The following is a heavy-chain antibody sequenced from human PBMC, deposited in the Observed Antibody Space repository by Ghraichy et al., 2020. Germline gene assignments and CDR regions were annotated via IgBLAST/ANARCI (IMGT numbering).Heavy chain of an antibody. CDR2: INSDGSST. Sequence: LSLTCAASGFTFSSYWMHWVRQAPGKGLVWVSRINSDGSSTSYADSVKGRFTISRDNAKNTLYLQMNSLRAEDTAVYYCARDKAALVRVWFDPWGQGTLVTVSS. V-gene: IGHV3-74*01. CDR1: GFTFSSYW. D-gene: IGHD6-6*01. CDR3: ARDKAALVRVWFDP. J-gene: IGHJ5*02.